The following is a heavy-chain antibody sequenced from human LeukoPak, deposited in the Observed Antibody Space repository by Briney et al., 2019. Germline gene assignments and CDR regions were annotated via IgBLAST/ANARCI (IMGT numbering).Heavy chain of an antibody. J-gene: IGHJ6*03. CDR2: INPSGGST. V-gene: IGHV1-46*01. CDR3: ARACSTSGGGYYYYYYMDV. CDR1: GYTFTSYY. D-gene: IGHD3-10*01. Sequence: ASVKVSCKASGYTFTSYYMHWVRQAPGQGLEWMGIINPSGGSTSYAQKFQGRVTMTRDMSTSTVYMELSSLRSEDTAVYYCARACSTSGGGYYYYYYMDVWGKGTTVTVSS.